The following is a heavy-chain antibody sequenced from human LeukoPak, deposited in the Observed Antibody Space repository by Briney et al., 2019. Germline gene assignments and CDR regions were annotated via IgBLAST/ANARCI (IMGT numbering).Heavy chain of an antibody. CDR3: ARGVVVASLYMDV. CDR1: GFTVSSNY. D-gene: IGHD2-15*01. J-gene: IGHJ6*03. V-gene: IGHV3-53*01. CDR2: IYSGGST. Sequence: PGGSLRLSCAASGFTVSSNYMSWVRQAPGKGLEWVSLIYSGGSTYYADSVKGRFTISRDNSKNTLYLQMNSLRAEDTAVYYCARGVVVASLYMDVWGKGTTVTVSS.